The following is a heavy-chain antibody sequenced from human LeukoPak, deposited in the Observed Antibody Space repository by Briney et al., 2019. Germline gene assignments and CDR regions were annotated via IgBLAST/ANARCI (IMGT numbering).Heavy chain of an antibody. CDR2: ININTGNP. J-gene: IGHJ4*02. Sequence: ASVKISCKASGYSFTSYGLNWVRQAPGQGLEWMGWININTGNPTYAQGFTGRFVFSLDTSVSTAYLQISSLKAEDTAVYYCARGSVGLMTTTTDWGQGTLVTVSS. D-gene: IGHD4-17*01. CDR1: GYSFTSYG. V-gene: IGHV7-4-1*02. CDR3: ARGSVGLMTTTTD.